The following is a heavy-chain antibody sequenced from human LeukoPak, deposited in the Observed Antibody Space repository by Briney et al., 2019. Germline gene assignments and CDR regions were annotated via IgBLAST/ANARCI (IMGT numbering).Heavy chain of an antibody. CDR3: ARAPELFYFDY. D-gene: IGHD3-10*01. CDR1: GGSMNSYY. J-gene: IGHJ4*02. V-gene: IGHV4-59*01. Sequence: PSETLSLTCTVSGGSMNSYYWSWVRQPPEKGLERIGYIYDSGTTSYNPSLKSRATISVDTSRNQFSLKLTSVTAADTAVYYCARAPELFYFDYWGQGTLVPVSS. CDR2: IYDSGTT.